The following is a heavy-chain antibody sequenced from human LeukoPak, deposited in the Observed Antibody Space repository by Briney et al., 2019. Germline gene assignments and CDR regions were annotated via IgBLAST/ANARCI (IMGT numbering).Heavy chain of an antibody. CDR3: ARRLSGRPEKYYYGMDV. CDR2: ISSSSSYI. J-gene: IGHJ6*02. V-gene: IGHV3-21*01. D-gene: IGHD1-26*01. CDR1: GVTFSSYS. Sequence: VGSLRLSCAASGVTFSSYSINWVRQAPGKGLEWGSSISSSSSYIYYADSVKGRFTISRDNAENSLYLQMNSLRAEDTAVYYCARRLSGRPEKYYYGMDVWGQGTTVTVSS.